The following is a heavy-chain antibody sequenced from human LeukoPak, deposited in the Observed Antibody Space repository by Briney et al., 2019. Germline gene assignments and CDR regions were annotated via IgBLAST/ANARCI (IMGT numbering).Heavy chain of an antibody. CDR2: FYGGGAT. V-gene: IGHV3-53*01. D-gene: IGHD6-13*01. CDR1: GFTVTNNY. J-gene: IGHJ4*02. Sequence: PGGSLRLSCAASGFTVTNNYMTWVRQAPGKGLEWVSVFYGGGATYYADSVKGRFTISRDGSKNTLYLQMNSLRAEDTAVYYCARDRISQAAAGTPFDYWGQGTLVTVSS. CDR3: ARDRISQAAAGTPFDY.